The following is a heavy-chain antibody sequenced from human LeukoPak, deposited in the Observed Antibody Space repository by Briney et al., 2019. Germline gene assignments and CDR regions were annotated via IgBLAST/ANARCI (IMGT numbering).Heavy chain of an antibody. CDR1: GYTFTGYY. D-gene: IGHD6-19*01. J-gene: IGHJ6*02. V-gene: IGHV1-2*02. CDR2: INPNSGGT. Sequence: ASVKVSCKASGYTFTGYYMHWVRQAPGQGLEWMGWINPNSGGTNYAQKFQGRVTMTRDTSISTAYMELSRLRSDDAAVYYCARDSGSGWYYYYYVMDVWGQGTTVTVSS. CDR3: ARDSGSGWYYYYYVMDV.